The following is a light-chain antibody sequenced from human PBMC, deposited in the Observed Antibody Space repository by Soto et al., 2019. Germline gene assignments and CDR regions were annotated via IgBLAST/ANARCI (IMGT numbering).Light chain of an antibody. V-gene: IGLV2-14*01. CDR3: SSYTSSSTLYV. CDR2: EVS. Sequence: QSALTQPRSVSGSPGQSVTISCAGSTSDVGAYDFVSWYQQHPGTAPKLMIYEVSNRPSGVSNRFSGSKSGNTASLTISGLQAEDEADYYCSSYTSSSTLYVFGTGTKVTVL. CDR1: TSDVGAYDF. J-gene: IGLJ1*01.